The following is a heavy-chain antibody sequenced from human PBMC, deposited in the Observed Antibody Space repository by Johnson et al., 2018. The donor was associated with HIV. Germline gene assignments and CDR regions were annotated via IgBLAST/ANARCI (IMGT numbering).Heavy chain of an antibody. J-gene: IGHJ3*02. V-gene: IGHV3-66*04. Sequence: VQLVESGGGLVQPGGSLRLSCSASGFSVSSNYMSWVRQAPGKVPEWLSVVSSGGTSYYTDSVKGRFTISRDNTKNSLYLQMNSLRAEDTAVYYCAKPPFYAFDIWGQGTMVTVSS. CDR2: VSSGGTS. CDR3: AKPPFYAFDI. CDR1: GFSVSSNY.